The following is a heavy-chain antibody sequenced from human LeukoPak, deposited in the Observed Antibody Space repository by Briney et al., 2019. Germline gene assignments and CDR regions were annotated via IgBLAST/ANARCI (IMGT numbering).Heavy chain of an antibody. CDR2: MSPNSGNT. D-gene: IGHD6-13*01. CDR1: GYTFTSYD. J-gene: IGHJ5*02. V-gene: IGHV1-8*01. CDR3: ARGRSSWRTKFNWFDP. Sequence: ASVKVSCKASGYTFTSYDINWVRQATGQGLEWMGWMSPNSGNTGYAQKFQGRVTMTRNTSISTAYMELSSLRSEDTAVYYCARGRSSWRTKFNWFDPWGQGTLVTVSS.